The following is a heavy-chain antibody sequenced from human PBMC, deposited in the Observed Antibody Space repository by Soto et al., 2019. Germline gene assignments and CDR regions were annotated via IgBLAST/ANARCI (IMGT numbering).Heavy chain of an antibody. J-gene: IGHJ4*02. CDR1: GFTFDDYR. D-gene: IGHD3-9*01. V-gene: IGHV3-20*04. CDR2: INWNGRTR. CDR3: ARASPRGRYFDCLIFLLAH. Sequence: GGALGPPCAAPGFTFDDYRMSWGRQVPGKGLGWVAGINWNGRTRNYADSVKGRFTISRDTAKNSLYLQMNSLRAEDTALYFCARASPRGRYFDCLIFLLAHWGQGTLVTVSS.